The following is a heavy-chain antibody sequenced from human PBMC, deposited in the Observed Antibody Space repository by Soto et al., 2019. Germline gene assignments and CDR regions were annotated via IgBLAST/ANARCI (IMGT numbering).Heavy chain of an antibody. CDR1: GFTVRSSY. J-gene: IGHJ4*02. D-gene: IGHD3-22*01. CDR3: ARDHDSSGFFDY. CDR2: IYSDDYT. Sequence: PGGSLRLSCAASGFTVRSSYMSWVRQVPGKGLEWVSIIYSDDYTYYAASVKGRFTISRDNSRNTLYLQMSSLRAEDTAVYYCARDHDSSGFFDYWGQGTLVTVSS. V-gene: IGHV3-66*01.